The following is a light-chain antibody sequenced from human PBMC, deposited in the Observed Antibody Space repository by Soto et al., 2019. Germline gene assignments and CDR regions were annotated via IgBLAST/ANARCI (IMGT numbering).Light chain of an antibody. V-gene: IGKV3-15*01. CDR2: GAS. CDR3: QQYNKRPPWT. CDR1: HSVISN. Sequence: EIVLTQSARTLSPSPGEGATLSCRASHSVISNLAWYQQKPGQSPRLVIFGASHRATGIPARFSGSGSGTEFTLTISNLQSEDFAVYYCQQYNKRPPWTFGQGTKVDIK. J-gene: IGKJ1*01.